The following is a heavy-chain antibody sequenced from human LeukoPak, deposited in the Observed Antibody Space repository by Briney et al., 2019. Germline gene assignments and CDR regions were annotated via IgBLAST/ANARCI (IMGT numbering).Heavy chain of an antibody. Sequence: ASVKVSCKASGYTFTSYAMNWVRQAPGQGLEWMGWINTNTGNPTYAQGFTGRFVFSLDTSVSTAYLQISSLKAEDSAIYYCARGGQWLVRFYYYYNMDVWGKGTTVTVSS. J-gene: IGHJ6*03. CDR1: GYTFTSYA. D-gene: IGHD6-19*01. CDR3: ARGGQWLVRFYYYYNMDV. CDR2: INTNTGNP. V-gene: IGHV7-4-1*02.